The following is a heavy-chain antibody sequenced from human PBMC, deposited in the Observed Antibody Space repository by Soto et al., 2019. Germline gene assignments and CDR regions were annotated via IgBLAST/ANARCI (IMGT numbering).Heavy chain of an antibody. CDR3: AAGGGLPRYY. V-gene: IGHV4-30-2*01. D-gene: IGHD5-12*01. Sequence: QLQLQESGSGLVKPSQTLSLTCAVSGGSISSGGYSWSWIRQPPGKGLEWIGYTYHSGSTYYNPSLKTRVTIPVDRSKSQFSLKLSSVTAADTAVYYCAAGGGLPRYYWGQGTLVTVSS. CDR2: TYHSGST. J-gene: IGHJ4*02. CDR1: GGSISSGGYS.